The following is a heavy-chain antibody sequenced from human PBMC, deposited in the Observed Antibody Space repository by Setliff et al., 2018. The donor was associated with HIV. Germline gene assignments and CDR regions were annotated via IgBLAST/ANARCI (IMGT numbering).Heavy chain of an antibody. D-gene: IGHD2-21*02. CDR3: SSTVPAQLMSFHV. CDR1: GGPFISYY. V-gene: IGHV4-4*07. CDR2: IYTSGRT. J-gene: IGHJ3*01. Sequence: SETLSLTCTVSGGPFISYYWSWIRQSAGKGLEWIGRIYTSGRTKYNPSLESRVTMSVDTSTNQFTLKRRSMTAADTAVYYCSSTVPAQLMSFHVWGQGTVVTVSS.